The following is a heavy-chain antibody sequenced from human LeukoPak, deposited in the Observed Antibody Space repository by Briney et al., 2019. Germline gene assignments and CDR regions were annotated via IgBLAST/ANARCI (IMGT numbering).Heavy chain of an antibody. Sequence: PGVFLRLSCAASVYTISSNAMSWVREAPWKGLEWVVVISNDGHDKYYADSVKGRFTISRDNSKNTLYLQMNSLTVEDTAVYYCAKGPSGSLNSYHYSGMDVWGQGTTVTVSS. J-gene: IGHJ6*02. D-gene: IGHD1-1*01. CDR1: VYTISSNA. CDR3: AKGPSGSLNSYHYSGMDV. V-gene: IGHV3-30*18. CDR2: ISNDGHDK.